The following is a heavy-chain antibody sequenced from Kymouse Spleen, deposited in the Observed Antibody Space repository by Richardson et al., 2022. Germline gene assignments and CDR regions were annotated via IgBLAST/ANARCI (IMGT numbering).Heavy chain of an antibody. V-gene: IGHV4-39*01. D-gene: IGHD3-9*01. J-gene: IGHJ4*02. CDR1: GGSISSSSYY. CDR3: ARGHVLRYFDWLL*GDY. Sequence: QLQLQESGPGLVKPSETLSLTCTVSGGSISSSSYYWGWIRQPPGKGLEWIGSIYYSGSTYYNPSLKSRVTISVDTSKNQFSLKLSSVTAADTAVYYCARGHVLRYFDWLL*GDYWGQGTLVTVSS. CDR2: IYYSGST.